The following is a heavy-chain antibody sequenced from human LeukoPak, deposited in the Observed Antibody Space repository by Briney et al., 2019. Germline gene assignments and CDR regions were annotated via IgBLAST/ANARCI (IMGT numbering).Heavy chain of an antibody. Sequence: SETLSLTCAVYGGSFSGYYWSWIRQPPGKGLEWIGEINHSGSTNYNPSLKSRVTISVDTSKNQFSLKLSSVTAADTAVYYCARGGFGELFSWFDPWGQGTLVTVSS. D-gene: IGHD3-10*01. J-gene: IGHJ5*02. CDR1: GGSFSGYY. CDR3: ARGGFGELFSWFDP. V-gene: IGHV4-34*01. CDR2: INHSGST.